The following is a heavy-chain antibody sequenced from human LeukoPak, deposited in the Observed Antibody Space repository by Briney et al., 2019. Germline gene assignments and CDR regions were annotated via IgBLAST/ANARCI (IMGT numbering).Heavy chain of an antibody. Sequence: SETLSLTCAVYGGSFSGYYWNWIRQPPGKGLEWIGEINHSGSTNYNPSLKSRVTISVDTSKNQFSLELSSVTAADTAVYYCARAPLRDGYIPHDYWGQGTLVTVSS. CDR1: GGSFSGYY. D-gene: IGHD5-24*01. CDR3: ARAPLRDGYIPHDY. V-gene: IGHV4-34*01. J-gene: IGHJ4*02. CDR2: INHSGST.